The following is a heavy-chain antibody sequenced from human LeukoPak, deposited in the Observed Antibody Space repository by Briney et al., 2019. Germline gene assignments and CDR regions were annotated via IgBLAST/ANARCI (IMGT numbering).Heavy chain of an antibody. V-gene: IGHV3-21*01. CDR1: GFTFSSYS. CDR2: ISSSSSYI. J-gene: IGHJ6*03. CDR3: ATTVFDFWSGYYTDYYYYMDV. Sequence: GGSLRLSCAASGFTFSSYSMNWVRQAPGKGLEWVSSISSSSSYIYYADPVKGRFTISRDNAKNSLYLQMNSLRAEDTAVYYCATTVFDFWSGYYTDYYYYMDVWGKGTTVTVSS. D-gene: IGHD3-3*01.